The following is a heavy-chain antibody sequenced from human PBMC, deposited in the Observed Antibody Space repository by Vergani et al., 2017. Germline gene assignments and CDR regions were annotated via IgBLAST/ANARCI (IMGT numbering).Heavy chain of an antibody. D-gene: IGHD2-2*01. J-gene: IGHJ5*02. V-gene: IGHV7-4-1*02. CDR1: GNTFSHYT. CDR3: YASARAP. CDR2: INTNTGNP. Sequence: QVQLVQSGSELKKPGASVKVSCRTSGNTFSHYTMSWVRQAPGQGLEWMGWINTNTGNPTYAQGFMGRFVFSFDTSVTTTYLQINSLQAEDTAVYYCYASARAPWGQGTLVTVSA.